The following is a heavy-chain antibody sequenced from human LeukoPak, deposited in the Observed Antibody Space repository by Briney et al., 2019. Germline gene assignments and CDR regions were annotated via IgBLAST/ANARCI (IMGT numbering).Heavy chain of an antibody. V-gene: IGHV1-18*01. CDR1: GYNFISYG. CDR3: ARVWVSAWPLYNYYYGMDV. J-gene: IGHJ6*02. D-gene: IGHD6-19*01. CDR2: ISPYNGNT. Sequence: ASVKVSCKASGYNFISYGISWVRQAPGRGLEWMGWISPYNGNTNYAQKLQGRVTMTTDTPTSTAYMEPRSLRSDDTAVYYCARVWVSAWPLYNYYYGMDVWGQGTTVAVSS.